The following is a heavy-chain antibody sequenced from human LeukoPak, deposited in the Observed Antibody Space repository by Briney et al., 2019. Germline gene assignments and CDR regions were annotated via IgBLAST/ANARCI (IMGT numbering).Heavy chain of an antibody. CDR2: IIPSGHTT. V-gene: IGHV3-23*01. Sequence: GGTLRLSCVASGFTFSSHGMNWVRQAPGKGLEWVSGIIPSGHTTYYAGSVRGRFTISRDNSRNTVYLQMNSLRAEDTAVYYCAKDDRWLQFCCWGQGTLVTVSA. J-gene: IGHJ4*02. CDR1: GFTFSSHG. D-gene: IGHD5-24*01. CDR3: AKDDRWLQFCC.